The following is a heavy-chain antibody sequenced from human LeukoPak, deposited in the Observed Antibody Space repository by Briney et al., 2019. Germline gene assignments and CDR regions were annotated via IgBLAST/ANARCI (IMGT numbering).Heavy chain of an antibody. CDR1: GDSISSSGYY. Sequence: SETLSLTGTVSGDSISSSGYYWGWIRQPPGKGLEWIASIYYSGRTYYNPSLKSRITISVDSSKNQFSLRLSSVTAADTAVYYCARRKYYTIENWGQGTLVTVSS. V-gene: IGHV4-39*01. J-gene: IGHJ4*02. D-gene: IGHD3-10*01. CDR3: ARRKYYTIEN. CDR2: IYYSGRT.